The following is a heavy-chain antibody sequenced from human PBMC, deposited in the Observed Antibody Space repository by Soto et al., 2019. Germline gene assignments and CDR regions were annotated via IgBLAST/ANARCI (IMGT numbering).Heavy chain of an antibody. J-gene: IGHJ3*02. CDR3: ARDLPDSSGYYYAFDI. V-gene: IGHV1-18*01. D-gene: IGHD3-22*01. CDR2: ISAYNGDT. CDR1: GYTFTNYG. Sequence: QVQLVQSGAEVKKPGASVKVSCKASGYTFTNYGITWVRQAPGQGLEWMGWISAYNGDTNYAQKFQGRVTMTTDTSTTTAYMELRSLRSDDTAVYYCARDLPDSSGYYYAFDIWGQGTMVTVSS.